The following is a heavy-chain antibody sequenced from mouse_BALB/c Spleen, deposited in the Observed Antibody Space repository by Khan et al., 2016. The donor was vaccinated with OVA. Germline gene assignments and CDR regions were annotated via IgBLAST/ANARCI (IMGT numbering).Heavy chain of an antibody. CDR1: GFSLTDYG. CDR3: AKLLWSHYYALDY. D-gene: IGHD1-1*02. V-gene: IGHV2-6-5*01. J-gene: IGHJ4*01. Sequence: QVQLKESGPGLVAPSQSLSITCTVSGFSLTDYGVSWIRQPPGKGLEWLGLIWGGGTTYYNSVLNSRLSISKDNSKSQFFLKMNSLQTDDTAMYYCAKLLWSHYYALDYWGQGTSVTVSS. CDR2: IWGGGTT.